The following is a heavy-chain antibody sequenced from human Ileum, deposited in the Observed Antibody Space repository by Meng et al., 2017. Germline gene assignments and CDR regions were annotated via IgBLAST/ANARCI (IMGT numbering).Heavy chain of an antibody. CDR2: INHSGST. CDR1: GGSFIGYY. V-gene: IGHV4-34*01. Sequence: VPLQLWGARLCKPSGTLSLTCAVYGGSFIGYYWSSIRQPPGKGLEWIGEINHSGSTNYNPSLKSRVTISVDTSKNQFSLKLSSVTAADTAVYYCARGGPWFDPWGQGTLVTVSS. CDR3: ARGGPWFDP. J-gene: IGHJ5*02.